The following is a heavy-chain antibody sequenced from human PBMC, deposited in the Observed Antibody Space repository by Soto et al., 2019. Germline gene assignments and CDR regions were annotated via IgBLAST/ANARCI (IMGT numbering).Heavy chain of an antibody. V-gene: IGHV3-23*01. CDR3: VDCYAMIVD. CDR1: GFTFSSYA. J-gene: IGHJ1*01. Sequence: EVQLLESGGGLVQPGGSLRLSCAASGFTFSSYAMSWVRQAPGKGLEWVSAISGSGGSTYYADSVKGRFTIARDNSKNALYLQMNSLSAEDTAVYYCVDCYAMIVDWGQGTLVPVSS. CDR2: ISGSGGST. D-gene: IGHD3-22*01.